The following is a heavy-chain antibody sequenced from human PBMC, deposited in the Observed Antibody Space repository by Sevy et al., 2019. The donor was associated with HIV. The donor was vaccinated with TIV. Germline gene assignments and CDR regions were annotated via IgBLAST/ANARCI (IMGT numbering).Heavy chain of an antibody. Sequence: SETLSLTCAVYGGSFSGYYWSWIRQPPGKGLEWIGEINHSGSTNYNPSLKSRVTISVDTSKNQFSLKLSSVTAADTAVYYCAGGPLAVAVIPYYYYGMDVWGQGTTVTVSS. J-gene: IGHJ6*02. CDR3: AGGPLAVAVIPYYYYGMDV. V-gene: IGHV4-34*01. D-gene: IGHD6-19*01. CDR1: GGSFSGYY. CDR2: INHSGST.